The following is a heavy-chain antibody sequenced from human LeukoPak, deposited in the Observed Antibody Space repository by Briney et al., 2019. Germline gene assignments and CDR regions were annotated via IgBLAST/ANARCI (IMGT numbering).Heavy chain of an antibody. D-gene: IGHD6-13*01. CDR2: ISAYNGNT. CDR1: GYTFTSYG. CDR3: ARFVLSSSSWMIGWFDP. V-gene: IGHV1-18*01. Sequence: ASVKVSCKASGYTFTSYGISWVRQAPGQGLEWMGWISAYNGNTNYARKLQGRVTMTTDTSTSTAYMELRSLRSDDTAVYYCARFVLSSSSWMIGWFDPWGQGTLVTVSS. J-gene: IGHJ5*02.